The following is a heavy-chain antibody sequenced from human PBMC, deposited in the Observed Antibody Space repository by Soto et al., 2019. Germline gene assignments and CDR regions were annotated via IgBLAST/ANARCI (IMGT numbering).Heavy chain of an antibody. CDR2: IIPISGTA. Sequence: QVQLVQSGAEVKKPGSSVKVSCKASGGTFSSYAISWVRQAPGQGLEWMGGIIPISGTANYAQKFQGRVTITADESTSKAYMELSSLRSEDTAVYYWARSQGSSTSLEIYYYYYYGMDVWGQGTTVTVSS. D-gene: IGHD2-2*01. V-gene: IGHV1-69*01. J-gene: IGHJ6*02. CDR3: ARSQGSSTSLEIYYYYYYGMDV. CDR1: GGTFSSYA.